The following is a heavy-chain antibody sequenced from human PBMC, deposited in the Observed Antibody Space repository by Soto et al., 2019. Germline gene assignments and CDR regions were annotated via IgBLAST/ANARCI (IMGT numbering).Heavy chain of an antibody. D-gene: IGHD6-19*01. CDR2: INAGNGNT. V-gene: IGHV1-3*01. CDR3: ARAVIVAVDGNPCDI. J-gene: IGHJ3*02. CDR1: GYTLTSYA. Sequence: ASVKVSCKASGYTLTSYAMHWVGQAPGQRLEWMGWINAGNGNTKYSQKFQGRVTITRDTSASTAYMELSSLRSEDTAVYYCARAVIVAVDGNPCDIWGQGTMVTVSS.